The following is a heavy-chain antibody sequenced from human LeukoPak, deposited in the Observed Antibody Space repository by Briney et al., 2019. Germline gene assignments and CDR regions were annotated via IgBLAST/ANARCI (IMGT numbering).Heavy chain of an antibody. V-gene: IGHV3-30*04. CDR1: GFTFSSYA. Sequence: GGSLRLSCAASGFTFSSYAMHWVRQAPGKGLEWVAVISYDGSNKYYADSVKGRFTISRDNSKNTLYLQMNSLSAEDTAVYYCAREYGDGFDYWGQGTLVTVSS. CDR3: AREYGDGFDY. D-gene: IGHD4-17*01. CDR2: ISYDGSNK. J-gene: IGHJ4*02.